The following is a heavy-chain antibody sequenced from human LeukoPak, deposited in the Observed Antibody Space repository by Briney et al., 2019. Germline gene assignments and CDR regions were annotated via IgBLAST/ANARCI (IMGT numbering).Heavy chain of an antibody. J-gene: IGHJ4*02. D-gene: IGHD6-19*01. Sequence: QPGGSLRLSCSVSGFTFSNYAMHWVRQAPRKGLEYVSGISSNGGRTYYADSVKGRFTISRDNSKNTMYVQMSTLRVEDTAVYYCVKDPHSSGRYYFGYWGQGTLVTVSS. V-gene: IGHV3-64*05. CDR2: ISSNGGRT. CDR1: GFTFSNYA. CDR3: VKDPHSSGRYYFGY.